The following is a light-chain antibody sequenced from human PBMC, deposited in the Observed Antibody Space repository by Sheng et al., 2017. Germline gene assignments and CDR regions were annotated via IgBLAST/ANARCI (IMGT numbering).Light chain of an antibody. CDR2: DVS. Sequence: HSGKAPKMILYDVSSRPSGVPNRFSGSKSGNTASLTISGLQSDDEAEYYCSSYSRSSIFVFGGGTKLTVL. V-gene: IGLV2-14*03. J-gene: IGLJ2*01. CDR3: SSYSRSSIFV.